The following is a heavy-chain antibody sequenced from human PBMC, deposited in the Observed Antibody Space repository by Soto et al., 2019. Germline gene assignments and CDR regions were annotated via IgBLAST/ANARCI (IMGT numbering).Heavy chain of an antibody. CDR3: ASYHYYDFWIGSRHYMDA. CDR1: RASIKGYF. V-gene: IGHV4-34*01. J-gene: IGHJ6*03. Sequence: SNTLSLTSPINRASIKGYFRSRVGQLPGKGREWIGEINHSGSTNYNPSLKSRVTISADTSKHQFSLRLSSVTAADSGIYFCASYHYYDFWIGSRHYMDAWGKGTTVT. CDR2: INHSGST. D-gene: IGHD3-3*01.